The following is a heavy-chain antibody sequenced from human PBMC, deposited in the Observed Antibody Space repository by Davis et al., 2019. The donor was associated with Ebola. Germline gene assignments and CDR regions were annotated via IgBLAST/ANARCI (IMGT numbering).Heavy chain of an antibody. CDR1: GFTFSGSA. CDR3: ARDRCSGGSCYSGGIVVVAHFDY. J-gene: IGHJ4*02. Sequence: PGGSLRLSCAASGFTFSGSAMHWVRQASGKGLEWVGRIRSKANSYATAYAASVKGRFTISRDDSKNTAYLQMNSLRAEDTAVYYCARDRCSGGSCYSGGIVVVAHFDYWGQGTLVTVSS. V-gene: IGHV3-73*01. D-gene: IGHD2-15*01. CDR2: IRSKANSYAT.